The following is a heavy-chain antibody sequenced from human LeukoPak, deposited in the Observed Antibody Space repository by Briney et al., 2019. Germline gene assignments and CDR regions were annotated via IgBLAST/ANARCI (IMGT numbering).Heavy chain of an antibody. J-gene: IGHJ1*01. CDR3: ARAPSEIGGYYPEYFRH. D-gene: IGHD3-22*01. CDR2: IKSDGST. Sequence: GRSLRLSCAASGFTFSSYWMHWVRHAPGKGLVWVSRIKSDGSTNYADSVKGRFTISRDNAKNTVSLQMNSLRPEDTGVYYCARAPSEIGGYYPEYFRHWGQGTLVTVSS. CDR1: GFTFSSYW. V-gene: IGHV3-74*01.